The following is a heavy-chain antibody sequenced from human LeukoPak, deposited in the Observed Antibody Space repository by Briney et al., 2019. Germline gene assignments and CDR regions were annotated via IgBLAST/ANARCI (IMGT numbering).Heavy chain of an antibody. CDR3: AGYYGSGSYDVAFDI. Sequence: GESLKISCKGPGYSFTSYWIGWVRQMPGKGLEWMGIIYPGDSDTRYSPSFQGQVTISADKSISTAYLQWSSLKASDTAMYYCAGYYGSGSYDVAFDIWGQGTMVTVSS. J-gene: IGHJ3*02. CDR1: GYSFTSYW. V-gene: IGHV5-51*01. D-gene: IGHD3-10*01. CDR2: IYPGDSDT.